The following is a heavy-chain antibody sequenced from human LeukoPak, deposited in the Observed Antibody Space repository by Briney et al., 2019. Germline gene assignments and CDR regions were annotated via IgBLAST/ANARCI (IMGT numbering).Heavy chain of an antibody. CDR3: ARPGVTGGPASDY. Sequence: EASVKVSCKASGYTFTNYAMNWVRQAPGQGLEWMGWINTNTGNPTYAQGFTGRFVFSLDTSVSTAYLQISSLKAGDTAVYFCARPGVTGGPASDYWGQGTVVTVSS. CDR2: INTNTGNP. J-gene: IGHJ4*02. D-gene: IGHD3-10*01. CDR1: GYTFTNYA. V-gene: IGHV7-4-1*02.